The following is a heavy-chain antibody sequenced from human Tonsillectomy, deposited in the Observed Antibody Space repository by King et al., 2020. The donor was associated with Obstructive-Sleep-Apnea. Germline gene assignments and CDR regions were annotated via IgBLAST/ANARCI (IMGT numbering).Heavy chain of an antibody. CDR3: ARDQNTSGWSRGYYYGMDV. CDR1: EFTFSSYA. V-gene: IGHV3-30-3*01. J-gene: IGHJ6*02. D-gene: IGHD6-19*01. Sequence: VQLVESGGGVVQPGRSLRLSCAASEFTFSSYAMHWVRQAPGKGLEWVTLISYDGSNKYYADSVKGRFTISRDNSKNTLYLQMNSLRADDTAVYYCARDQNTSGWSRGYYYGMDVWGQGTTVTVSS. CDR2: ISYDGSNK.